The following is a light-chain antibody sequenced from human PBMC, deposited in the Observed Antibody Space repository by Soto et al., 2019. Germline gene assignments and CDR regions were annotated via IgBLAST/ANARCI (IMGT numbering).Light chain of an antibody. CDR2: WAS. V-gene: IGKV4-1*01. J-gene: IGKJ2*01. CDR1: QNVLYNSNNKNY. Sequence: DIVMTQSPDSLAVSLGERATINCKSSQNVLYNSNNKNYLAWYQQKPGQPPKLLIYWASTRESGVPDRFSGXXXXXXXXLTISSLQAEDVAVYYCQQYYTTPSFGQGTKLEIK. CDR3: QQYYTTPS.